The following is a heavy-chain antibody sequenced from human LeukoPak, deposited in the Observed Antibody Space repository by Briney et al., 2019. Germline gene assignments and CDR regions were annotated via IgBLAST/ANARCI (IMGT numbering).Heavy chain of an antibody. CDR1: GYTFTSYV. Sequence: GASVKVSCKASGYTFTSYVIHWVRQAPGQRLQWMGWINAGNGNTKYSQEFQDRVTITRDTSASTVYMELSSLRSGDMAVYYCARDVILGGSSSDYFDYWGQGTLVTVSS. D-gene: IGHD6-6*01. J-gene: IGHJ4*02. V-gene: IGHV1-3*03. CDR2: INAGNGNT. CDR3: ARDVILGGSSSDYFDY.